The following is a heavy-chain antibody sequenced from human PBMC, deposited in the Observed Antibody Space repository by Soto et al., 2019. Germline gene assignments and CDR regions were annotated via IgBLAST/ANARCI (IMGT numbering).Heavy chain of an antibody. CDR2: IGGSGSNI. Sequence: GGSLRLSCAASGFTFSNYAMFWVRQAPGKGLEWVSTIGGSGSNIYYADSVKGRFTISRDNSKNTLFLQMNSLRAGDTAVYYCAKGAYDSSRSSTDYWGQGTLVTVSS. J-gene: IGHJ4*02. CDR3: AKGAYDSSRSSTDY. V-gene: IGHV3-23*01. D-gene: IGHD3-22*01. CDR1: GFTFSNYA.